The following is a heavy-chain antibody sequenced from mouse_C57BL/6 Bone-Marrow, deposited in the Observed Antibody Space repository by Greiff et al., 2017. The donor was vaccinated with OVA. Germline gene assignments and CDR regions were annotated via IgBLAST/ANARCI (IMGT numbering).Heavy chain of an antibody. CDR3: TRRYYGSSYERYFDV. J-gene: IGHJ1*03. Sequence: VQVVESGAELVRPGASVTLSCKASGYTFTDYEMHWVKQTPVHGLEWIGAIDPETGGTAYNQKFKGKAILTADKSSSTAYMELRSLTSEDSAVYYCTRRYYGSSYERYFDVWGTGTTVTVSS. V-gene: IGHV1-15*01. CDR2: IDPETGGT. CDR1: GYTFTDYE. D-gene: IGHD1-1*01.